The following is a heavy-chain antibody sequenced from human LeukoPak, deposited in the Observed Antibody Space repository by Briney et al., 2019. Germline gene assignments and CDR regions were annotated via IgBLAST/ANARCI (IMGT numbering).Heavy chain of an antibody. CDR3: AREVRGYYFDY. D-gene: IGHD3-22*01. CDR2: ISSGGNT. J-gene: IGHJ4*02. V-gene: IGHV3-53*01. Sequence: GGSLRLSCAASGFVVSSNYMSWVRQAPGKGLEWVSVISSGGNTYYADCVKGRFTISRDNSKNTVFLQMNSLRAEDTAVYYCAREVRGYYFDYWGQGTLVTVSS. CDR1: GFVVSSNY.